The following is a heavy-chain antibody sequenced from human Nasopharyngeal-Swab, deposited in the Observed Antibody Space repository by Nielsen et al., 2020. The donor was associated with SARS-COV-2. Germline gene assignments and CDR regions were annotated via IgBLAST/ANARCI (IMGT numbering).Heavy chain of an antibody. Sequence: GGSLRLSCAASGFTFSSYGMHWVRQAPGKGLEWVAVIWYAGSNKYYADSVKGRFTISRDNSKNTLYLQMNSLRAEDTAVYYCARDFPRYSSSWFSYFDYWGQGTLVTVSS. CDR1: GFTFSSYG. J-gene: IGHJ4*02. CDR2: IWYAGSNK. D-gene: IGHD6-13*01. CDR3: ARDFPRYSSSWFSYFDY. V-gene: IGHV3-33*01.